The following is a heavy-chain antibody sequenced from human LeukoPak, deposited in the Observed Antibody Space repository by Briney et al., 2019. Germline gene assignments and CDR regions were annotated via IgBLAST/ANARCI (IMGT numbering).Heavy chain of an antibody. CDR3: ARGPYYDSGAFDI. CDR2: IYYSGST. D-gene: IGHD3-22*01. CDR1: GGSISSYY. J-gene: IGHJ3*02. Sequence: SETLSLTCTVSGGSISSYYWSWIRQPPGKGLEWIGYIYYSGSTNYNPSLKSRVTISVDTSKNQFSLKLSSVTAADTAMYYCARGPYYDSGAFDIWGQGAMVTVSS. V-gene: IGHV4-59*01.